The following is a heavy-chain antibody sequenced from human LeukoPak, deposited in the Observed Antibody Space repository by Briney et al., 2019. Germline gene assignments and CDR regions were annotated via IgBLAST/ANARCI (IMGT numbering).Heavy chain of an antibody. D-gene: IGHD1-26*01. CDR1: GFTVSSYA. J-gene: IGHJ5*02. CDR2: ISGSGGST. V-gene: IGHV3-23*01. CDR3: ARGWELLHR. Sequence: GGSLRLSCAASGFTVSSYAMSWVRQAPGKGLEWVSAISGSGGSTYYADSVKGRFTISRDNAKNTLYLQMNSLRAEDTAVYYCARGWELLHRWGQGTLVTVSS.